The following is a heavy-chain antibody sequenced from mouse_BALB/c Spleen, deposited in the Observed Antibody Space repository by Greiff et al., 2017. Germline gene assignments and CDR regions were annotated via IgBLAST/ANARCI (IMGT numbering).Heavy chain of an antibody. Sequence: QVQLQQSGPELVKPGASVKISCKASGYAFSSSWMNWVKQRPGQGLEWIGRIYPGDGDTNYNGKFKGKATLTADKSSSTAYMQLSSLTSVDSAVYFCARLRRYDGGGYAMDYWGQGTSVTVSS. J-gene: IGHJ4*01. CDR2: IYPGDGDT. D-gene: IGHD2-14*01. CDR1: GYAFSSSW. CDR3: ARLRRYDGGGYAMDY. V-gene: IGHV1-82*01.